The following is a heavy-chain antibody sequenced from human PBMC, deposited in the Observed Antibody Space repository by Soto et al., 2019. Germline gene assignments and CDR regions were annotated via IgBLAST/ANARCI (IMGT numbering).Heavy chain of an antibody. J-gene: IGHJ4*02. CDR3: AKVMAAAGYDS. CDR1: GGAFGNSA. D-gene: IGHD3-16*01. CDR2: IIPVFGTV. V-gene: IGHV1-69*01. Sequence: QVKLVQSGAEVKKPGSSVKVSCKASGGAFGNSAISWVRQDPGQGLEWMGGIIPVFGTVNYPQKFEGRVTITADESTSTVFMAMSRLTSEDTAVYYCAKVMAAAGYDSWGQGTLVTVSS.